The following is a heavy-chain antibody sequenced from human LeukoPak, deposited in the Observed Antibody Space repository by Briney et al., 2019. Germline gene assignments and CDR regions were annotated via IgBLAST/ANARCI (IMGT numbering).Heavy chain of an antibody. Sequence: PGGSLRLSCAASGFTFSSYWMHWVRQAPGKGLVWVSRINSDGSSTSYADSVKGRFTISRENAKNTLYLQMNSLRAEDTAVYYCARGDSSGYYPLDYWGQGTLVTVSS. V-gene: IGHV3-74*01. CDR2: INSDGSST. D-gene: IGHD3-22*01. J-gene: IGHJ4*02. CDR1: GFTFSSYW. CDR3: ARGDSSGYYPLDY.